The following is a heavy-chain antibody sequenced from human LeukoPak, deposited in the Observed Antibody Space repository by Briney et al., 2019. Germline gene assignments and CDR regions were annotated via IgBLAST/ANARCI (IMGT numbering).Heavy chain of an antibody. CDR2: ISYDGSNE. V-gene: IGHV3-30*18. D-gene: IGHD5-18*01. Sequence: GWSLRLSCEASGFTFGSYGMHWVRQAPGKGLEWVALISYDGSNEYYGDSVKGRFTISRDNSKSTLYLQMNSLGAEDTAVYYCAKDQGYTYGHSFDYWGQGTLVTVSS. J-gene: IGHJ4*02. CDR1: GFTFGSYG. CDR3: AKDQGYTYGHSFDY.